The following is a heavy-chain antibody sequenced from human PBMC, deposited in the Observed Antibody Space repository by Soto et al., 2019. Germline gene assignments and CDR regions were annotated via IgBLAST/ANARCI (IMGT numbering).Heavy chain of an antibody. CDR3: ARAGWYRFDY. Sequence: EVQLVESGGGLVQPGGSLRLSCAASGFTFSNYWAHWVRQAPGKGLMWVSRINSDGTTINYADSVEGRFTISRDNAKNTLFLQMNSLRVEDTAVYYCARAGWYRFDYWGQGTLVTVSS. CDR1: GFTFSNYW. D-gene: IGHD6-19*01. CDR2: INSDGTTI. J-gene: IGHJ4*02. V-gene: IGHV3-74*01.